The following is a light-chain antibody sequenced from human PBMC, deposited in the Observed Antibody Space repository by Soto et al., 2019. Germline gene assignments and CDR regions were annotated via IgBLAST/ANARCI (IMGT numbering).Light chain of an antibody. CDR3: QQSYSTPWIT. J-gene: IGKJ5*01. V-gene: IGKV3-20*01. CDR2: GAS. Sequence: EIVLTQSPGTLSLSPGERATLSCRASQSVSSSYLAWYQQKPGQAPRLLIYGASSRATGIPDRFSGSGSGTDFTLTISSLQPEDFATYYCQQSYSTPWITFGQGTRLEIK. CDR1: QSVSSSY.